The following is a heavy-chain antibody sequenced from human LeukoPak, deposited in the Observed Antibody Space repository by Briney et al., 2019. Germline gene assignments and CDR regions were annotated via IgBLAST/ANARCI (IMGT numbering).Heavy chain of an antibody. J-gene: IGHJ4*02. Sequence: GESLKISCKGSGYSFTSYWIGWVRQMPGKGLEWMGIIYPGDSDTRYSPSFQGQVTISADKPISTAYVQWSSLKASDTAIYYCARRDYGGKHFDYWAREPWSPSPQ. V-gene: IGHV5-51*01. D-gene: IGHD4-23*01. CDR2: IYPGDSDT. CDR1: GYSFTSYW. CDR3: ARRDYGGKHFDY.